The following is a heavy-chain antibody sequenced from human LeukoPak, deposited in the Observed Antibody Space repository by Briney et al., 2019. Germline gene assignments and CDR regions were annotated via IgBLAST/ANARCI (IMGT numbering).Heavy chain of an antibody. CDR3: ATRTHCSSTSCYPTPFDY. CDR2: IYYSGST. J-gene: IGHJ4*02. CDR1: GGSISSSSYY. V-gene: IGHV4-39*01. Sequence: SETLSLTCTASGGSISSSSYYWGWIRQPPGKGLEWIGSIYYSGSTYYNPSLKSRVTIPVDTSKNQFSLKLSSVTAADTAVYYCATRTHCSSTSCYPTPFDYWGQGTLVTVSS. D-gene: IGHD2-2*01.